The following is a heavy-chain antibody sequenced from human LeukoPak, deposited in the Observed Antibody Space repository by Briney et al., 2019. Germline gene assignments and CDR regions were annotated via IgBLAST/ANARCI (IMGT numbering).Heavy chain of an antibody. Sequence: ASVRVSCKASGYTFTGYYMHWVRQAPGQGLEWMGWINPNSGGTNYAQKFQGRVTMTRDTSISTAYMELSRLRSDDTTVYYCARDRRNLYNFDPWGQGTLVTVSS. V-gene: IGHV1-2*02. CDR3: ARDRRNLYNFDP. CDR1: GYTFTGYY. D-gene: IGHD1-14*01. J-gene: IGHJ5*02. CDR2: INPNSGGT.